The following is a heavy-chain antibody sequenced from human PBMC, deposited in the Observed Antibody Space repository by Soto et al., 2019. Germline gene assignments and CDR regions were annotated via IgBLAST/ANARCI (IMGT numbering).Heavy chain of an antibody. J-gene: IGHJ4*02. CDR2: IYYSGST. CDR3: ARAEGRNWNYGWTLDY. V-gene: IGHV4-59*01. Sequence: QVQLQESGPGLVKPSETLSLTCTVSGGSISSYYWSWIRQPPGKGLEWIGYIYYSGSTNYNPSLKSRVTISVDTSKNQFSLKLSSVTAADTAVYYCARAEGRNWNYGWTLDYWGQGTLVTVSS. D-gene: IGHD1-7*01. CDR1: GGSISSYY.